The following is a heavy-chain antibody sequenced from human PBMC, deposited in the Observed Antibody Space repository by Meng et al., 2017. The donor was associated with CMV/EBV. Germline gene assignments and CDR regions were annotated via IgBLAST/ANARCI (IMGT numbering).Heavy chain of an antibody. D-gene: IGHD6-6*01. Sequence: FRSSGMHWVRQAPGKGLEWVAVIWYDGSNKYYADSVKGRFTISRDNSKNTVYLQMNSLRAEDTAVYYCASDGNYSSSRPYYYYGMDVWGQGTTVTSP. CDR2: IWYDGSNK. CDR1: FRSSG. V-gene: IGHV3-33*01. CDR3: ASDGNYSSSRPYYYYGMDV. J-gene: IGHJ6*02.